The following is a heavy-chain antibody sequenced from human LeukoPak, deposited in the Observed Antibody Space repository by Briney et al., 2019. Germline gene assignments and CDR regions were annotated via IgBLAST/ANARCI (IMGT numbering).Heavy chain of an antibody. CDR2: IHYSGST. CDR1: GGSISSYY. CDR3: ARVGTYGSGSYLSWLDY. J-gene: IGHJ4*02. D-gene: IGHD3-10*01. V-gene: IGHV4-59*01. Sequence: SETLSLTCTVSGGSISSYYWSWIRQPPGKGLEWIGYIHYSGSTNYNSPLKSRVTISVDTSKNQFSLKLSSVTAADTAVYYCARVGTYGSGSYLSWLDYWGQGTLVTVSS.